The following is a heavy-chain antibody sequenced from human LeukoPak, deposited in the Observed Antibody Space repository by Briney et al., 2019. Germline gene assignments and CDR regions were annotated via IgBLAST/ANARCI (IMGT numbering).Heavy chain of an antibody. CDR2: ISSSSSYI. V-gene: IGHV3-21*01. Sequence: PGGSLRLSCAASGFTFSSYSMNWVRQAPGKGLEWVSSISSSSSYIYYADSVKGRFTISRDNAKNSLYLQMNSLRAEDTAVYYCARAVVVVAAKRGWFDPWGQGTLVTVSS. CDR1: GFTFSSYS. J-gene: IGHJ5*02. D-gene: IGHD2-15*01. CDR3: ARAVVVVAAKRGWFDP.